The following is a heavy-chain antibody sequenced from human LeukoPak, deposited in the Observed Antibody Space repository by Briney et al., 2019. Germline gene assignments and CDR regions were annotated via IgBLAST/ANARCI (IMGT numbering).Heavy chain of an antibody. V-gene: IGHV4-34*01. D-gene: IGHD4-23*01. CDR3: ARAGKLPFDY. J-gene: IGHJ4*02. CDR1: GGSFSGYY. CDR2: INYSGTT. Sequence: SETLSLTCAVYGGSFSGYYWSWTRQPPGKGLEWIGEINYSGTTNYNPSLKSRVTISVDTSKNQFSLKLSSVTAADTAVYYCARAGKLPFDYWGQGIQVTVSS.